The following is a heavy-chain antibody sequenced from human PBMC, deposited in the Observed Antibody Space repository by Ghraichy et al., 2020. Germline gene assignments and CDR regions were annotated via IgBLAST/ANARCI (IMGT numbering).Heavy chain of an antibody. CDR2: INHSGST. Sequence: SETLSLTCAVYGGSFSGYYWSWIRQPPGKGLEWIGEINHSGSTNYNPSLKSRVTISVDTSKNQFSLKLSSVTAADTAVYYCARSPSTPTVVVNPFDYWGQGTLVTVSS. D-gene: IGHD3-22*01. V-gene: IGHV4-34*01. CDR3: ARSPSTPTVVVNPFDY. CDR1: GGSFSGYY. J-gene: IGHJ4*02.